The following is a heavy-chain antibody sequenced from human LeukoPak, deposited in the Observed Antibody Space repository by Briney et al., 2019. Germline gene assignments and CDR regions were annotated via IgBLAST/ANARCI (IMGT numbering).Heavy chain of an antibody. V-gene: IGHV1-69*01. D-gene: IGHD2-2*02. Sequence: ASVKVSCKASGGTFTNYAISWVRQAPGQGLEWMGGIIPIFATANYAQKFQGRVTITADESTSTAYMELSSLRSEDTAVYYCARDRPGRYCSTTSCFTASPFAPWGQGTLVTVSS. CDR3: ARDRPGRYCSTTSCFTASPFAP. J-gene: IGHJ5*02. CDR1: GGTFTNYA. CDR2: IIPIFATA.